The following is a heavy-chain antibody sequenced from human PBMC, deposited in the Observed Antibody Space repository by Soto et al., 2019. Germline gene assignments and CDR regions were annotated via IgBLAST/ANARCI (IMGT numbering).Heavy chain of an antibody. Sequence: KPSETLSLTCTVSGGSISSYYWSWIRQPPGKGLEWIGYIYYSGSTNYNPSLKSRVTISVDTSKNQFSLKLSSVTAADTAVYYCARDRGWDSGSYYDYYYYGMDVWGQGTTVTVSS. J-gene: IGHJ6*02. CDR2: IYYSGST. CDR1: GGSISSYY. D-gene: IGHD1-26*01. V-gene: IGHV4-59*01. CDR3: ARDRGWDSGSYYDYYYYGMDV.